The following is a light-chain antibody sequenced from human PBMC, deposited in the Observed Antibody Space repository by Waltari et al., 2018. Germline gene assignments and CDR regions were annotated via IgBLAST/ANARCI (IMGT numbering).Light chain of an antibody. CDR3: CSYAGLGTYV. CDR2: EVI. V-gene: IGLV2-23*02. Sequence: QSALTQPASVSGTPGQSITISCTGTTSDVGNYDLVSWYQHHPGKAPKLLSCEVIKRPSGVSSRVSGSKAGSTASLTISGLQPDDEADYYCCSYAGLGTYVFGSGTKVTVL. J-gene: IGLJ1*01. CDR1: TSDVGNYDL.